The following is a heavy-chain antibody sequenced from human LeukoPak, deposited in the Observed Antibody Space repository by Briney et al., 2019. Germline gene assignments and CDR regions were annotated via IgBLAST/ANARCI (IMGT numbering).Heavy chain of an antibody. J-gene: IGHJ4*02. D-gene: IGHD2-21*02. CDR3: AREAYCGGDCYSNPFDY. V-gene: IGHV3-7*01. CDR2: IKQDGSEK. CDR1: GFTFSSYW. Sequence: GGSLRLSCAASGFTFSSYWMSWVRQAPGKGLEWVANIKQDGSEKYYVDSVKGRFTISRDNAKNSLYLQMNSLRAEDTAVYYCAREAYCGGDCYSNPFDYWGQGTLVTVSS.